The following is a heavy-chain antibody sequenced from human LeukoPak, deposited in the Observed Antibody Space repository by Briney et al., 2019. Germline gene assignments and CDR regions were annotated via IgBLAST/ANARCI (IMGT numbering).Heavy chain of an antibody. CDR1: AGTFSSYT. Sequence: GSSVMVSCKASAGTFSSYTISWLRQAPGQGLEWLVRIIPILGIANYAQKLQGRVTITADKSTSTAYMELSRLGSEDTDVYYCASGIAVAGTPPWYYGMDVWGQGTTVTVSS. V-gene: IGHV1-69*02. J-gene: IGHJ6*02. CDR3: ASGIAVAGTPPWYYGMDV. CDR2: IIPILGIA. D-gene: IGHD6-19*01.